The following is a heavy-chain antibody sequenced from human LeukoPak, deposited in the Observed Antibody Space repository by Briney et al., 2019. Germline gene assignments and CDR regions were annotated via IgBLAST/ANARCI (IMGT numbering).Heavy chain of an antibody. V-gene: IGHV4-34*01. CDR2: INHSGST. CDR3: ARERPMSGYSSSPQYYYYMDV. CDR1: GGSFSGYY. Sequence: SETLSLTCAVYGGSFSGYYWSWIRQPPGKGLEWIGEINHSGSTNYNPSLKSRVTISVDTSKNQFSLKLSSVTAADTAVYYCARERPMSGYSSSPQYYYYMDVWGKGTTVTVSS. J-gene: IGHJ6*03. D-gene: IGHD6-13*01.